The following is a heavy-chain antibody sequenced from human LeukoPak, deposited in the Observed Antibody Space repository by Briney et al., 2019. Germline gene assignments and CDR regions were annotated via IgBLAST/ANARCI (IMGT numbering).Heavy chain of an antibody. Sequence: PSETLSLTCTCSGGSISSYYWSWIRQPPGKGLEGIGYIYYSGSTNYNPSLTSRVTISVDTSKNQFSLKLSSVTAADKAVYYCASLYGVTTINWFDPWGQGTLVTVSS. CDR2: IYYSGST. D-gene: IGHD4-17*01. J-gene: IGHJ5*02. V-gene: IGHV4-59*12. CDR1: GGSISSYY. CDR3: ASLYGVTTINWFDP.